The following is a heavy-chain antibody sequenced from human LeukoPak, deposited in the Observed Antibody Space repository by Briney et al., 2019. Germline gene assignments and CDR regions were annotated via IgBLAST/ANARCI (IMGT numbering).Heavy chain of an antibody. CDR1: GFTVSSYW. CDR2: INSDDSST. CDR3: VKDRYCSSTSCYDLGFGY. Sequence: GGSLRLSCAASGFTVSSYWMHWVRQAPGKGLVWVSRINSDDSSTSYADSVKGRFTISRDNAKNMLYLQMNSLRAEDTAVYYCVKDRYCSSTSCYDLGFGYWGQGTQVTVSS. J-gene: IGHJ4*02. V-gene: IGHV3-74*01. D-gene: IGHD2-2*01.